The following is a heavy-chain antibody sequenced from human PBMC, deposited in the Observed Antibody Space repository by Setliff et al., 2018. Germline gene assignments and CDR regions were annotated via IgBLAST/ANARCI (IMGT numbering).Heavy chain of an antibody. CDR2: MHSDDRSI. Sequence: GESLTISCAASGFIFSGYWMHWVRQAPGKGLMWVSRMHSDDRSITYADSVKGRFTISRDNAKNMLYLQMNSLRAEDTAVYYCVREGGNYFPLDYWGLGTLVTVSS. CDR3: VREGGNYFPLDY. V-gene: IGHV3-74*03. J-gene: IGHJ4*02. CDR1: GFIFSGYW. D-gene: IGHD1-26*01.